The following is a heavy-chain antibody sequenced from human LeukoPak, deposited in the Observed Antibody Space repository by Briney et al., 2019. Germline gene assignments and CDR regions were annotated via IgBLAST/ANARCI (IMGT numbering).Heavy chain of an antibody. CDR3: ARDLEPSAAGINYFDY. Sequence: SQTLSLTCAISGDSVSSNSAAWNWIRQSPSRGLEWLGRTYYRSKWYNDYAVSVKSRITINPDTSKNQFSLQLNSVTPEDTAVYYCARDLEPSAAGINYFDYWGQGTLVTVSS. CDR1: GDSVSSNSAA. CDR2: TYYRSKWYN. J-gene: IGHJ4*02. V-gene: IGHV6-1*01. D-gene: IGHD6-13*01.